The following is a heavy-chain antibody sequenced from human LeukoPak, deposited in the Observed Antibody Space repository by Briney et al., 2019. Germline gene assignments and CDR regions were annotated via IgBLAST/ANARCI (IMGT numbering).Heavy chain of an antibody. V-gene: IGHV4-39*01. D-gene: IGHD3-16*01. CDR1: GGSISSSSYY. CDR3: ARHGGVSGTYFPPHHYGMDV. J-gene: IGHJ6*02. Sequence: SETLSLTCTVSGGSISSSSYYWGWIRQPPGKGLEWIGYIYHSGSTYYNPSLKSRVTISVDTSKNQFSLRLSSVTAADTAVYYCARHGGVSGTYFPPHHYGMDVWGQGTTVTVSS. CDR2: IYHSGST.